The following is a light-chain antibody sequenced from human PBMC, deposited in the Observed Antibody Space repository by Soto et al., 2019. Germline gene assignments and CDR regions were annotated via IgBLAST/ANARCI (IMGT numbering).Light chain of an antibody. Sequence: EIVMTQSPAILSVSPGEAATLYCRASENVRTKVGWYQQKPGQAPRLLIYGASTRATGIPARFSGSGSGTDFTLTISSLEPEDFGVYYCQQRSNWPPVTFGGGTKVDIK. CDR2: GAS. J-gene: IGKJ4*01. CDR1: ENVRTK. V-gene: IGKV3-11*01. CDR3: QQRSNWPPVT.